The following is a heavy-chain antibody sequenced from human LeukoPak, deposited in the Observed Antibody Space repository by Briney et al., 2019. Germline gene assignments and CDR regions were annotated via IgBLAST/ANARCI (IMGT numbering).Heavy chain of an antibody. V-gene: IGHV4-38-2*02. D-gene: IGHD2-2*01. Sequence: SETLSLTCAVSGYSISSGYYWAWIRQPPGKGLEWIGSIYHSGNTYYNPSLKSRVTISVDTSKNQFSLKLSSVTAADTAVYYCARDCRSSSRYYMGVWGKGTTVTVSS. CDR3: ARDCRSSSRYYMGV. J-gene: IGHJ6*03. CDR1: GYSISSGYY. CDR2: IYHSGNT.